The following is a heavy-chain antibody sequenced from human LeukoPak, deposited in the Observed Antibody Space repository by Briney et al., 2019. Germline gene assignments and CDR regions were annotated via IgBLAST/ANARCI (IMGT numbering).Heavy chain of an antibody. CDR2: ISGSGGST. CDR3: AKENFYYFDY. D-gene: IGHD2/OR15-2a*01. V-gene: IGHV3-23*01. Sequence: GGSLRLSCAASGFTFSSYAMSWVRQAPGKGLEWVSAISGSGGSTYYADSVKGRFTISRDNFKNRLYLQMNSRRAEDTAVYFCAKENFYYFDYWGLGTLVIVSS. J-gene: IGHJ4*02. CDR1: GFTFSSYA.